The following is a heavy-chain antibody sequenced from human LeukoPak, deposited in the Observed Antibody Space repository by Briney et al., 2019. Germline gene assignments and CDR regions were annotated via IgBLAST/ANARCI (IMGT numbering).Heavy chain of an antibody. D-gene: IGHD6-19*01. CDR3: ARSSGWYSYYFDY. CDR2: INHSGST. J-gene: IGHJ4*02. Sequence: SETLSLTCAVYGGSSSGYYWSWIRQPPGKGLEWIREINHSGSTNYNPSLKSRVTISVDTSKNQFSLKLSSVTAADTAVYYCARSSGWYSYYFDYWGQGTLVTVSS. V-gene: IGHV4-34*01. CDR1: GGSSSGYY.